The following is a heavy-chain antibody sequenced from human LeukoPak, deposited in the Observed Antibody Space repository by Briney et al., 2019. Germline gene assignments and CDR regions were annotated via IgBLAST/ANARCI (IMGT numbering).Heavy chain of an antibody. D-gene: IGHD4-17*01. J-gene: IGHJ4*02. CDR1: GGSFSGYY. CDR2: INHSGST. Sequence: SETLSLTCAVCGGSFSGYYWSWIRQPPGKGLEWIGEINHSGSTNYNPSLKSRVTISVDTSKNQFSLKLSSVTAADTAVYYCARSDYGDYEGQYYFDYWGQGTLVTVSS. CDR3: ARSDYGDYEGQYYFDY. V-gene: IGHV4-34*01.